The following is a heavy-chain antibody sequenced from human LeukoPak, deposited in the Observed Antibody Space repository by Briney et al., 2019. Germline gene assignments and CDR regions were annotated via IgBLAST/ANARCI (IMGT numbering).Heavy chain of an antibody. CDR1: GGSINNNNW. CDR3: ARVGFILGAPVYDY. J-gene: IGHJ4*02. D-gene: IGHD1-26*01. V-gene: IGHV4-4*02. Sequence: PSGTLSLTCAVSGGSINNNNWWSWVRQPPGKGLEWIGEIYHSGSTNYNPSLKSRVAISVDESKNQFSLKLSSVTAADTAVYYCARVGFILGAPVYDYWGQGTLVTVSS. CDR2: IYHSGST.